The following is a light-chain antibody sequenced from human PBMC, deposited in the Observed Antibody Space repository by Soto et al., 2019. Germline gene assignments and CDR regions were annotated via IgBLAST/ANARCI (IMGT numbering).Light chain of an antibody. CDR3: QHYVSPPIT. CDR1: QSVTSNY. J-gene: IGKJ5*01. Sequence: EIVLTQSPGTLSLSPGERATLSCRASQSVTSNYLAWYQQKPGQAPRLLVYGASSRATGISDRFSGSGSGTDFTLIIRRLEPEDFAVYYCQHYVSPPITFGQGTRLEI. V-gene: IGKV3-20*01. CDR2: GAS.